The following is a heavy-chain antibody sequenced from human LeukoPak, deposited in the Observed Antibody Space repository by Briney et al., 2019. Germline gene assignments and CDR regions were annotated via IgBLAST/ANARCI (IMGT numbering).Heavy chain of an antibody. J-gene: IGHJ4*02. D-gene: IGHD5-18*01. CDR3: ARQFGDSYGYGDY. Sequence: SETLSLTCTVSGGSTSSSSYYWGWIRQPPGKGLEWIGSIYYSGSTYYNPSLKSRVTISVDTSKNQFSLKVSSVTAADTAMYYCARQFGDSYGYGDYWGQGTLVTVSS. CDR2: IYYSGST. V-gene: IGHV4-39*01. CDR1: GGSTSSSSYY.